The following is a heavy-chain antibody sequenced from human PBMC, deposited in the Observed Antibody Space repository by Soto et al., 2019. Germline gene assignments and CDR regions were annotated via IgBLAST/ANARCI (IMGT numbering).Heavy chain of an antibody. CDR1: GGTFSSYA. Sequence: ASVKVSCKASGGTFSSYAISWVRQAPGQGLEWMGGIIPIFGTANYAQKFQGRVTITADESTSTAYMELSSLRSEDTAVYYCARVSGYGDYQRDYWYFDLWGRGTLVTVSS. CDR2: IIPIFGTA. V-gene: IGHV1-69*13. J-gene: IGHJ2*01. D-gene: IGHD4-17*01. CDR3: ARVSGYGDYQRDYWYFDL.